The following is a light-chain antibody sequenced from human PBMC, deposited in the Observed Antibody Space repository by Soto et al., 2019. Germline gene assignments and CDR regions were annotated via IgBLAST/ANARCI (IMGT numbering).Light chain of an antibody. Sequence: DIQLTQSPSFLSASVGDRVTITCRASQGTSSYLAWYRQKPGKAPKLLIYAASTLQSGVPSRFSGSGSGTEFTLTISSLQPEDFATYYCQQLNSYLTLGGGTKVDIK. V-gene: IGKV1-9*01. CDR2: AAS. J-gene: IGKJ4*01. CDR1: QGTSSY. CDR3: QQLNSYLT.